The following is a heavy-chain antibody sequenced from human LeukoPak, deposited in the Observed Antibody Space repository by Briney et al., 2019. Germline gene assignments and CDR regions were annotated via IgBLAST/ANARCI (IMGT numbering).Heavy chain of an antibody. V-gene: IGHV3-30*03. D-gene: IGHD4/OR15-4a*01. CDR2: IECDGSNK. J-gene: IGHJ6*03. CDR1: GFTFSAYG. CDR3: ARDGLRSAYFYYMDV. Sequence: PGGSLRLSCAASGFTFSAYGMHWVRPAPGKGRQWLAVIECDGSNKYSADSVKGRFTIPRDISKNALYLQMSSLRTDDTAVYYCARDGLRSAYFYYMDVWGKGTTVTVSS.